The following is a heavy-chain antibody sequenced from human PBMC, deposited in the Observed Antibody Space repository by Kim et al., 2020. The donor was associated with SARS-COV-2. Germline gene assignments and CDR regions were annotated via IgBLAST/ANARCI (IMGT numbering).Heavy chain of an antibody. CDR2: ISRSGSAI. Sequence: GGSLRLSCAVSGLTFSTTDMHWVRQAPGKGLEWIAYISRSGSAIVYADSVKGRFTISRDEAKNSIFLLMNSLRDEDTAVYYCARDRTAFDYWGQGTLVTVSS. CDR3: ARDRTAFDY. V-gene: IGHV3-48*02. CDR1: GLTFSTTD. J-gene: IGHJ4*02. D-gene: IGHD1-1*01.